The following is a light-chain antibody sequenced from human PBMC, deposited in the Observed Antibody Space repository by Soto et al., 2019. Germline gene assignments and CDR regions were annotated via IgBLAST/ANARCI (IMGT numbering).Light chain of an antibody. CDR3: QSYGSSLRGDV. CDR1: SSNIGAGYD. J-gene: IGLJ1*01. V-gene: IGLV1-40*01. CDR2: GNS. Sequence: QSVLTQPPSVAGAPGQRVTISCTGSSSNIGAGYDVHWYQQLPGTAPKLLIYGNSNLPSGVPDRFAGSKSGTSASLAITGLQAEDEAAYYCQSYGSSLRGDVFGTGTKLTVL.